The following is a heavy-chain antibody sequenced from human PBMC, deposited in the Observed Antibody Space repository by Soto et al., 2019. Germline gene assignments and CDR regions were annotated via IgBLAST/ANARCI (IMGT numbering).Heavy chain of an antibody. CDR1: GGSISSGDYY. CDR2: IYYSGST. CDR3: AREIIWFGELSLYNWFDP. V-gene: IGHV4-30-4*01. D-gene: IGHD3-10*01. J-gene: IGHJ5*02. Sequence: NPSETLSLTCTVSGGSISSGDYYWSWIRQPPGKGLEWIGYIYYSGSTYYNPSLKSRVTISVDTSKNQFSLKLSSVTAADTAVYYCAREIIWFGELSLYNWFDPWGQGTLVTVSS.